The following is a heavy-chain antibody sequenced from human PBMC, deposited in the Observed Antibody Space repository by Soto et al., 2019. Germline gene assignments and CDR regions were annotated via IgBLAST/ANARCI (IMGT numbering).Heavy chain of an antibody. CDR2: TRNKANSYTT. V-gene: IGHV3-72*01. D-gene: IGHD2-2*02. J-gene: IGHJ6*02. CDR1: GFTFSDHY. CDR3: ARGGYCSSASCHTDYYGMDV. Sequence: GSLRLSCAASGFTFSDHYMDWVRQAPGKGLEWVGRTRNKANSYTTEYAASVKGRFTISRDDSKNSLYLQMNSLKTEDTAVYYCARGGYCSSASCHTDYYGMDVWGQGTTVTVSS.